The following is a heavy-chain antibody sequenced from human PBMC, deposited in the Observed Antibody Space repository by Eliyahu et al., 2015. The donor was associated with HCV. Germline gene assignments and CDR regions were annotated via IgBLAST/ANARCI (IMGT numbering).Heavy chain of an antibody. CDR1: GGTFSSYA. D-gene: IGHD6-13*01. CDR3: ARVEAAAGTEDYYYYYGMDV. J-gene: IGHJ6*02. Sequence: QVQLVQSGAEVKKPGSSVKVSCKASGGTFSSYAISXVRQAPGQGLEWMGGIIPIFGTANYAQKFQGRVTITADESTSTAYMELSSLRSEDTAVYYCARVEAAAGTEDYYYYYGMDVWGQGTTVTVSS. V-gene: IGHV1-69*01. CDR2: IIPIFGTA.